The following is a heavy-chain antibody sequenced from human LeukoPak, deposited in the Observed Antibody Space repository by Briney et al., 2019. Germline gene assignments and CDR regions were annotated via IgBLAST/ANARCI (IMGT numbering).Heavy chain of an antibody. D-gene: IGHD2-15*01. V-gene: IGHV4-59*01. CDR1: TDSTNTYY. CDR3: VRLRWELLAPYFVH. J-gene: IGHJ4*02. Sequence: PSETLSLPCSVSTDSTNTYYWSWIRQSPGKGLEWIGHIYQTGSTDYNPSFRSRVTISIDMSKKEFSLKLTSVTVADTAMYYCVRLRWELLAPYFVHWGRGPFVIVSS. CDR2: IYQTGST.